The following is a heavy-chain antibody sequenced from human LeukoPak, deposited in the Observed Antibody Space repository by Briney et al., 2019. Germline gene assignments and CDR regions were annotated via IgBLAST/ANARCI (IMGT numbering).Heavy chain of an antibody. V-gene: IGHV3-48*01. J-gene: IGHJ6*03. D-gene: IGHD1-14*01. CDR2: ISISSTSI. CDR3: AKTTVRYYYYMDV. Sequence: GGSLRLSCAASGFTFSSYNMNWVRQAPGKGLEWVSYISISSTSIYYADSVKGRFTISRDNAKNSLYLQMNSLRAEDTAVYYCAKTTVRYYYYMDVWGKGTTVTISS. CDR1: GFTFSSYN.